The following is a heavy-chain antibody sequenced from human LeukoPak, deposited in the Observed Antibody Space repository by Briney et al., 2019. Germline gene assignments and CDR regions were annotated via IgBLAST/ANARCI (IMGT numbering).Heavy chain of an antibody. D-gene: IGHD1-26*01. Sequence: VASVKVSCKASGGTFSSYAISWVRQAPGQGLEWMGGIIPIFGTANYAQKFQGRVTITADESTSTAYMELSSLRSEDTAVYYCARRVGATITYDAFDIWGQGTMVTVSS. J-gene: IGHJ3*02. CDR3: ARRVGATITYDAFDI. CDR2: IIPIFGTA. CDR1: GGTFSSYA. V-gene: IGHV1-69*13.